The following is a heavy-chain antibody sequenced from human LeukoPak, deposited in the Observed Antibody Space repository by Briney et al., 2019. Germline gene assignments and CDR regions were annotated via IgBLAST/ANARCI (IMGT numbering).Heavy chain of an antibody. CDR3: AKLFGSGYHFFRF. CDR2: ITSGSGDTT. Sequence: GGSLRLSCAASGFTFRHYEMTWVRQAPGKGLEWLSFITSGSGDTTYYADSVKGRFTISRDNDKNSLSLQMNSLRAEDTAIYYCAKLFGSGYHFFRFWGQGTLVTVSS. J-gene: IGHJ4*02. CDR1: GFTFRHYE. D-gene: IGHD5-12*01. V-gene: IGHV3-48*03.